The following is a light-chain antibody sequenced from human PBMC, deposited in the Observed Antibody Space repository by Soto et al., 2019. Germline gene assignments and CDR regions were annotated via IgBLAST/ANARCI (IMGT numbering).Light chain of an antibody. CDR2: GAS. CDR3: QQCHRYLT. CDR1: QSISSY. J-gene: IGKJ1*01. V-gene: IGKV1-39*01. Sequence: IHMTHSPSSLSASLLYRVTITCRASQSISSYLNWYQQKPGKAPKLLISGASSLQSGVPSRFSGGASGTEFTLTISSLQPDDIATYYCQQCHRYLTFGQGTKVDIK.